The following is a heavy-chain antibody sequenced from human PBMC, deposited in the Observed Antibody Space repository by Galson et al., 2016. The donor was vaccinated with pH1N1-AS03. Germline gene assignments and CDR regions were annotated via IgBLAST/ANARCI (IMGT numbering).Heavy chain of an antibody. CDR1: GDAIGSYY. Sequence: SETLSLTCTVSGDAIGSYYWSWIRQPAGKGLQWIGRVYTSGSTNYNPSLKSRVTMSVDISKNQFSLKLNSVTAADTAVYYCAGLVGGSLDYWGPGTLVTVSS. J-gene: IGHJ4*02. CDR2: VYTSGST. V-gene: IGHV4-4*07. CDR3: AGLVGGSLDY. D-gene: IGHD1-26*01.